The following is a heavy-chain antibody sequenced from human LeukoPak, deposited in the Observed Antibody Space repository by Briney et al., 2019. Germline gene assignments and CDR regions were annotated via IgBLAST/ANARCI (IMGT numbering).Heavy chain of an antibody. J-gene: IGHJ4*02. CDR2: ISYDGSNK. CDR3: ARGGLTYDY. D-gene: IGHD1-14*01. V-gene: IGHV3-30*03. CDR1: GFSVTRNY. Sequence: GGSLRLSCAASGFSVTRNYVSWVRQAPGKGLEWVAVISYDGSNKYYADSVKGRFTISRDNSKNTLYLQMNSLRAEDTAVYYCARGGLTYDYWGQGTLVTVSS.